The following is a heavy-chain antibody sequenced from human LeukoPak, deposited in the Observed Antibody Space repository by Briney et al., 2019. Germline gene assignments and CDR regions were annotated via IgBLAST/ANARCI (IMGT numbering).Heavy chain of an antibody. CDR1: GFTFSSYE. J-gene: IGHJ4*02. CDR2: ISSSGSTI. V-gene: IGHV3-48*03. D-gene: IGHD2-21*02. CDR3: AKEPRHCDADCFSLLDS. Sequence: GGSLRLSCAASGFTFSSYEMNWVRQAPGKGLEWVSYISSSGSTIYYADSVKGRFTISRDNAKNTLYLQMNSLRAEDTAVYFCAKEPRHCDADCFSLLDSWGQGTLVTVSS.